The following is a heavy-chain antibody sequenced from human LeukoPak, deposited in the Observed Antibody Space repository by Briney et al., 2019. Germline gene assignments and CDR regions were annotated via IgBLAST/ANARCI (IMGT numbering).Heavy chain of an antibody. CDR2: ISGLNGDT. J-gene: IGHJ5*02. CDR1: GYTFTDFG. CDR3: ARDLLVICRGTHCQKDENWFDP. V-gene: IGHV1-18*04. D-gene: IGHD2-2*01. Sequence: ASVKVSCKASGYTFTDFGISWVRQAPGQGLDWMGWISGLNGDTKYAQNFQGRVSMATDTSTSTVYMELRSLTSDDTGVYYCARDLLVICRGTHCQKDENWFDPWGQGTLVVVSS.